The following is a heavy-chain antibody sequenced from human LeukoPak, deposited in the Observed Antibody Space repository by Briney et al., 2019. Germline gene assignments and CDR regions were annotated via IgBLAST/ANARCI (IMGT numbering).Heavy chain of an antibody. V-gene: IGHV1-8*01. CDR1: GYTFTGYD. CDR2: MNPNSGNT. D-gene: IGHD2-2*01. CDR3: ARVPTKIVVVPAAIFTAFDI. Sequence: ASVKVSCKASGYTFTGYDINWVRQATGQGLEWMGWMNPNSGNTGYAQKFQGRVTMTRNTSISTAYMELSSLRSEDTAVYYCARVPTKIVVVPAAIFTAFDIWGQGTMVTVSS. J-gene: IGHJ3*02.